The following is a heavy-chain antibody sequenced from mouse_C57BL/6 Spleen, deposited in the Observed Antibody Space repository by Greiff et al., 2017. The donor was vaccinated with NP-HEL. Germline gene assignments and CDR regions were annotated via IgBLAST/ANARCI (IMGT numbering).Heavy chain of an antibody. J-gene: IGHJ3*01. CDR3: ASSNYVAWFAY. V-gene: IGHV1-85*01. D-gene: IGHD2-5*01. CDR2: IYPRDGST. CDR1: GYTFTSYD. Sequence: VQLVESGPELVKPGASVKLSCKASGYTFTSYDINWVKQRPGQGLEWIGWIYPRDGSTKYNEKFKGKATLTVDTSSSTAYMELHSLTSEDSAVYFCASSNYVAWFAYWGQGTLVTVSA.